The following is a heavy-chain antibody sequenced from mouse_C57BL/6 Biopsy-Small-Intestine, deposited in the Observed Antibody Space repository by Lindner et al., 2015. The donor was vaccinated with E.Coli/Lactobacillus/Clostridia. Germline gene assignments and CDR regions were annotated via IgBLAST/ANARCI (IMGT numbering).Heavy chain of an antibody. Sequence: VQLQESGGDLVKPGGSLKLSCAASGFTFSVYGMSWVRQTPDKRLEWVATISVGGSYTYYPDSVKGRFTISRDNAKNTLYLQMSSLKSEDTAMYYCARPNWDYAMDYWGPRNLSHRLL. CDR3: ARPNWDYAMDY. CDR1: GFTFSVYG. J-gene: IGHJ4*01. D-gene: IGHD4-1*01. V-gene: IGHV5-6*01. CDR2: ISVGGSYT.